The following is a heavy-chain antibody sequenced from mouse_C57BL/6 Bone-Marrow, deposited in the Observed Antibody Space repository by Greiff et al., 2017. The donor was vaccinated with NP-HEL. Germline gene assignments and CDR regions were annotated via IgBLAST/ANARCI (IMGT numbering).Heavy chain of an antibody. CDR1: GYTFTSYW. CDR2: IDPSDSYT. Sequence: QVQLQQPGAELVMPGASVKLSCKASGYTFTSYWMHWVKQRPGQGLEWIGEIDPSDSYTNYNQKFKGKATLTVDKSSSTASIQLSSLTSEDSAVYYCSSYYGTPAWFAYWGQGTLVTVSA. J-gene: IGHJ3*01. CDR3: SSYYGTPAWFAY. D-gene: IGHD1-1*01. V-gene: IGHV1-69*01.